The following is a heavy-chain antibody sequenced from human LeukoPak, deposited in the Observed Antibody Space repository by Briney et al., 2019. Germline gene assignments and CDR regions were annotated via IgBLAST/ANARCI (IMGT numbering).Heavy chain of an antibody. D-gene: IGHD4-17*01. V-gene: IGHV3-21*01. Sequence: GESLKISCAASGFTFSSYSMNRVRQAPGKGLEWVSSISSSSSYIYYADSVKGRFTISRDNAKNSLYLQMNSLRAEDTAVYYCARDRDYGDYRDAFDIWGQGTMVTVSS. CDR3: ARDRDYGDYRDAFDI. CDR2: ISSSSSYI. CDR1: GFTFSSYS. J-gene: IGHJ3*02.